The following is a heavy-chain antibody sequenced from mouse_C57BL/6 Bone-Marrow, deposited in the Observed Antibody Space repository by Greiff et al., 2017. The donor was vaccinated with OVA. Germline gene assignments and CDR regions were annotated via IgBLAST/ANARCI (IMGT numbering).Heavy chain of an antibody. CDR1: GYTFTSYW. V-gene: IGHV1-55*01. J-gene: IGHJ1*03. CDR3: ARRGYYGYGLWYFDV. CDR2: IYPGSGST. Sequence: QVQLQQPGAELVKPGASVKMSCKASGYTFTSYWITWVKQRPGQGLEWIGDIYPGSGSTNYNEKFKSKATLTVDTSSSTAYMQLSSLTSEDSAVYFCARRGYYGYGLWYFDVWGTGTTVTVSS. D-gene: IGHD2-2*01.